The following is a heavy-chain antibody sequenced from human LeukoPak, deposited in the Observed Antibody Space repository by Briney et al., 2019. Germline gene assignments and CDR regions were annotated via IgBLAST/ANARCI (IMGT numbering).Heavy chain of an antibody. D-gene: IGHD2-2*01. CDR2: ISGSGGST. CDR1: GFTFSSYA. V-gene: IGHV3-23*01. CDR3: AKVGYSYCNSTSCLRHFDY. J-gene: IGHJ4*02. Sequence: GGSLRLSCAASGFTFSSYAMSWVRQAPGKGLEWVSAISGSGGSTYYADSVKGRFTISRDNSKNTLYLQMNSLRAEDTAVYYCAKVGYSYCNSTSCLRHFDYWGQGTLVTVSS.